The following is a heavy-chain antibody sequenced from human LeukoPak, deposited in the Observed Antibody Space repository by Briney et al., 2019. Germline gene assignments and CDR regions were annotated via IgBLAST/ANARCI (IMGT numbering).Heavy chain of an antibody. J-gene: IGHJ3*02. CDR3: VRDSDYQRNSGGLYAHYDALDI. CDR1: ELTFSTFW. V-gene: IGHV3-7*01. Sequence: GGSLRLSCAASELTFSTFWMSWVRQAPGKGLEWVANIKADGSEKHYVDSVEGRFSTSRDNARSSLYLQMNSLRAEDTAVYYCVRDSDYQRNSGGLYAHYDALDIWGHGTMVTVSS. CDR2: IKADGSEK. D-gene: IGHD2-21*01.